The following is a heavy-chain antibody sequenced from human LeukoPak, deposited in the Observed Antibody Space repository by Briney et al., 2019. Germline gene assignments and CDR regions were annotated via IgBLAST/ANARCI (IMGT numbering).Heavy chain of an antibody. CDR1: GGSISSFY. CDR3: ARGNAYVAAAGSVFDY. CDR2: ISYSGST. V-gene: IGHV4-59*08. Sequence: SETLSLTCTVSGGSISSFYCSWIRQPPGKGLEWIGYISYSGSTKYNPSLKSRVTISVDTSKSQYSLKLSSVTAADTAVYYCARGNAYVAAAGSVFDYWGQGALVTVSS. J-gene: IGHJ4*02. D-gene: IGHD6-13*01.